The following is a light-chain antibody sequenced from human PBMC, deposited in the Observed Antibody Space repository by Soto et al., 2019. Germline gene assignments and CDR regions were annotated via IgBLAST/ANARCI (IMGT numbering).Light chain of an antibody. V-gene: IGKV1-39*01. Sequence: DIQMTQSPSSLSASVGDRVTITCRASQSISGLLNWYQLKSGKAPELLIYAASNLQSGVPSRFSGSGSGTDFTLTISSLQPEDFATYYCQQGYSTPITFGQGTRLELK. CDR2: AAS. CDR3: QQGYSTPIT. CDR1: QSISGL. J-gene: IGKJ5*01.